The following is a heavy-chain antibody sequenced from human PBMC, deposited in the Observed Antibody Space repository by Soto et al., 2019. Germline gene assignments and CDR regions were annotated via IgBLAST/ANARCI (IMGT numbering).Heavy chain of an antibody. Sequence: QVQLQQWGAGLLKPSETLSLTCGVDGGSFRGYFWSWIRQPPGKGLEWIGEINHSGSTNYNPSLKSRVTMSVDTSKNHFSLKLSSVTAADTAMYYCAIGNTAMVLRFDPWGQGTLVTVSS. V-gene: IGHV4-34*01. CDR3: AIGNTAMVLRFDP. CDR2: INHSGST. J-gene: IGHJ5*02. D-gene: IGHD5-18*01. CDR1: GGSFRGYF.